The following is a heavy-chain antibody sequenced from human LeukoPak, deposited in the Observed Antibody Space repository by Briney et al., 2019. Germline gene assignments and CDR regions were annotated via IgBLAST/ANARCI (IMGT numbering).Heavy chain of an antibody. J-gene: IGHJ5*02. CDR1: GGSFSGYY. CDR3: ARVGYVGVVPAADNWFDP. D-gene: IGHD2-2*01. CDR2: INHSGST. V-gene: IGHV4-34*01. Sequence: SETLSLTCAVYGGSFSGYYWSWIRQPPGKGPEWLGEINHSGSTNYNPSLKSRVTMSVDTSKNQFSLKLSSVTAADTAVYYCARVGYVGVVPAADNWFDPWGQGTLVTVSS.